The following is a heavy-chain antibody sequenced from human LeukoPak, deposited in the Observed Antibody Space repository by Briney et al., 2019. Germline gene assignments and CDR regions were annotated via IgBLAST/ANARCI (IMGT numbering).Heavy chain of an antibody. J-gene: IGHJ5*02. CDR3: ARDYYDSSGYAEGFDP. D-gene: IGHD3-22*01. V-gene: IGHV3-21*04. CDR1: GFTFSSYS. Sequence: GGSLRLSCAASGFTFSSYSMNWVRQAPGKGLEWVSSISSSSSYIYYADSVKGRFTISRDNAKNSLYLQMNSLRAEDTALYYCARDYYDSSGYAEGFDPWGQGTLVTVSS. CDR2: ISSSSSYI.